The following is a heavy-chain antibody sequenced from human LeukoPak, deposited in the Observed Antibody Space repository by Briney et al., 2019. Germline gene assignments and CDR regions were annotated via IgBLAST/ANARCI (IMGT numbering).Heavy chain of an antibody. CDR1: GYTFTGYY. Sequence: GASVKVSCKASGYTFTGYYMHWVRQAPGQGLEWMGWISAYNGNTNYAQKLQGRVTMTTDTSTSTAYMELRSLRSDDTAVYYCARQLWPQYYFDYWGQGTLVTVSS. D-gene: IGHD5-18*01. V-gene: IGHV1-18*04. CDR2: ISAYNGNT. J-gene: IGHJ4*02. CDR3: ARQLWPQYYFDY.